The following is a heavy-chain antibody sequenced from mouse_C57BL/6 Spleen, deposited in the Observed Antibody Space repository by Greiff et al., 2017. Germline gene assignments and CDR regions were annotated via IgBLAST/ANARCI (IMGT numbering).Heavy chain of an antibody. J-gene: IGHJ3*01. V-gene: IGHV1-69*01. Sequence: QVQLQQPGAELVLPGASVKLSCKASGYPFTSYWMHWVKQRPGQGLEWIGEIDPSDSYTNYNQKFKGKSTLTVDKSSSTAYMQLSSLTSEDSAVYYWARDDHWGQGTLVTVSA. CDR3: ARDDH. CDR2: IDPSDSYT. D-gene: IGHD2-12*01. CDR1: GYPFTSYW.